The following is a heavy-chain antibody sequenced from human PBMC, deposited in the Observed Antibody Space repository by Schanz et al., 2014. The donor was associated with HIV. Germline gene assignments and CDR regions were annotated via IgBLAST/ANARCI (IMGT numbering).Heavy chain of an antibody. D-gene: IGHD6-19*01. Sequence: GQLVESGGDLVQPGRYLRLSCAATGFTFDDYAMHWVRQAPGKGLEWVSGISWNSGSIGYADSVKGRFTISRDNAKNSRYLPMSSLRREDTAFYYCATGVSVAGSSYYFDSWGQGALVTVSS. CDR1: GFTFDDYA. CDR2: ISWNSGSI. V-gene: IGHV3-9*01. J-gene: IGHJ4*02. CDR3: ATGVSVAGSSYYFDS.